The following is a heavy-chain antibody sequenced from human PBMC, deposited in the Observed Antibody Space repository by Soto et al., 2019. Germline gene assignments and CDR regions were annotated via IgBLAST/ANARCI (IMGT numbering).Heavy chain of an antibody. V-gene: IGHV3-7*05. CDR2: INEDGSEK. D-gene: IGHD5-12*01. J-gene: IGHJ4*02. Sequence: GGSLRLSCAASGFSFTSYWMDWVRQAPGKGLEWVAMINEDGSEKYYVDSVKGRFTISRDNAKNTLYLQMNSLTAEDTAVYYCAKWGDIVATIFDYWGQGTLVPVSS. CDR3: AKWGDIVATIFDY. CDR1: GFSFTSYW.